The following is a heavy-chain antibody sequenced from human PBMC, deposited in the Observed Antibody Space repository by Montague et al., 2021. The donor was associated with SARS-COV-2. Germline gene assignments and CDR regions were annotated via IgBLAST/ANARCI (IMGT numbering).Heavy chain of an antibody. CDR2: IYYSGST. CDR3: ARDQGYNWNYYYYYGMDV. J-gene: IGHJ6*02. CDR1: GGSISSSSYY. Sequence: SETLSLTCTVSGGSISSSSYYWVWIRQPPGKGLEWIGSIYYSGSTYYNPSLQSRVTISVDTSKNQFSLKLSSVTAADTSVYYCARDQGYNWNYYYYYGMDVWGQGTTVTVSS. V-gene: IGHV4-39*07. D-gene: IGHD1-20*01.